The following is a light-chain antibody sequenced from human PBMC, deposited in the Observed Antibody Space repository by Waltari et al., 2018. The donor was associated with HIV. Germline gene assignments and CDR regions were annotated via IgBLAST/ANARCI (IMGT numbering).Light chain of an antibody. V-gene: IGLV1-47*01. CDR3: AAWDDSLSGVL. CDR2: RNN. J-gene: IGLJ3*02. Sequence: QSVLTQPPSASGAPGQRVTMSCSGSSSNIGGNYVYWYQHLPGSAPKLLISRNNTRPSGVPGRFSGSKSGTSASLAISGLRSEDEADYYCAAWDDSLSGVLFGGGTKLTVL. CDR1: SSNIGGNY.